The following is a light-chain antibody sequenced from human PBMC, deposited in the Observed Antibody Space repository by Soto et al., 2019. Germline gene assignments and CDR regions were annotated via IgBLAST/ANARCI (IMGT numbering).Light chain of an antibody. CDR3: MQATHWPIT. CDR2: KVS. CDR1: QSLVYSDGIAY. J-gene: IGKJ5*01. V-gene: IGKV2-30*01. Sequence: DVVVTQSPLSLPVTLGQPAAISCRSNQSLVYSDGIAYFSWFQQRPGRSPRRLIYKVSNRDSGVPARFSGSGSGTDFALKISRVEADDVGVYYCMQATHWPITFGQGTRLEIK.